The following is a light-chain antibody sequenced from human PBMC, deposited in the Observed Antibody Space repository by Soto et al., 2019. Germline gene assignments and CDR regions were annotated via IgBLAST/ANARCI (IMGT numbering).Light chain of an antibody. CDR2: GAS. Sequence: EIVLTQSPVTLSLSPGERATLSCRASQSVSSSYLAWYQQIPGQAPRLLIYGASSRATGIPDRFSGSGSGTDFTLTISRLEPADFAVYYCQQYGSSTWTFGQGTKVEVK. V-gene: IGKV3-20*01. CDR3: QQYGSSTWT. J-gene: IGKJ1*01. CDR1: QSVSSSY.